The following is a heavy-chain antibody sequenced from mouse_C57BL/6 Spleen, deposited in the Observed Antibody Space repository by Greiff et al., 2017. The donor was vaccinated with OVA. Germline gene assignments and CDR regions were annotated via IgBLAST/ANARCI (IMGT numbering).Heavy chain of an antibody. D-gene: IGHD1-1*01. CDR2: IHPNSGST. Sequence: VQLVESGAELVKPGASVKLSCKASGYTFTSYWMHWVKQRPGQGLEWIGMIHPNSGSTNYNEKFKSKATLTVDKSSSTAYMQLSSLTSEDSAVYYCAREVVAHDYWGQGTTLTVSS. CDR3: AREVVAHDY. CDR1: GYTFTSYW. V-gene: IGHV1-64*01. J-gene: IGHJ2*01.